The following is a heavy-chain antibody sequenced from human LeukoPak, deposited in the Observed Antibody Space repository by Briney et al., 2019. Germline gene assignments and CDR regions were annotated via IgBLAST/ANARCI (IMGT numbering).Heavy chain of an antibody. CDR3: ARDSHSGSPPNI. Sequence: ASVKVSCKASGGTFSSYAISWVRQAPGQGLEWMGGIIPIFGTANYAQKFQGRVTITADESTSTAYMELSSLRSEDTAVYYCARDSHSGSPPNIWGQGTMVTVPS. CDR1: GGTFSSYA. D-gene: IGHD1-26*01. J-gene: IGHJ3*02. V-gene: IGHV1-69*13. CDR2: IIPIFGTA.